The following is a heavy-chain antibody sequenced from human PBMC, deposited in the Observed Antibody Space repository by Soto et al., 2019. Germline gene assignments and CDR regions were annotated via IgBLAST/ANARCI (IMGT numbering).Heavy chain of an antibody. CDR2: IYYSGNT. D-gene: IGHD2-15*01. CDR3: ARHRRSGGARSWFDP. CDR1: GGSISSYY. V-gene: IGHV4-59*08. Sequence: QVQLQESGPGLVKPSETLSLTCTVSGGSISSYYWSWIRQPPGKGLEWIGYIYYSGNTNYNPSLKGRVTISVDPSKNQFSLKLSSVTAADTAVYYCARHRRSGGARSWFDPWGQGTLVTVSS. J-gene: IGHJ5*02.